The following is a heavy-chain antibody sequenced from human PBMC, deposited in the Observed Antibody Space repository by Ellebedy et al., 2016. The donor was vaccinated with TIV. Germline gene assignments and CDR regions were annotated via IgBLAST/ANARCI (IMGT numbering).Heavy chain of an antibody. CDR3: AKDRLGQQLTPFDY. CDR1: GFTFSSYG. CDR2: ISYDGSNK. J-gene: IGHJ4*02. V-gene: IGHV3-30*18. Sequence: GESLKISXAASGFTFSSYGMHWVRQAPGKGLEWVAVISYDGSNKYNADSVKGRFTISRDNSKNTLYLQMNSLRAEDTAVYYCAKDRLGQQLTPFDYWGQGTLVTVSS. D-gene: IGHD6-13*01.